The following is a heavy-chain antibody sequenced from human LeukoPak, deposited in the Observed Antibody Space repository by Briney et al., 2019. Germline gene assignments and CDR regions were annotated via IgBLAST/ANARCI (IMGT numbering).Heavy chain of an antibody. CDR2: IYYSGRT. D-gene: IGHD5-12*01. V-gene: IGHV4-59*01. CDR1: GGSISSYS. CDR3: ARVGEYSGYDSTFDY. Sequence: SETLSLTCTVSGGSISSYSWSWIRQPAGKGLEWIGYIYYSGRTNYNPSLKSRVTISVDTSKNQFSLRLGSVTAADTAVYYCARVGEYSGYDSTFDYWGQGTLVTVSS. J-gene: IGHJ4*02.